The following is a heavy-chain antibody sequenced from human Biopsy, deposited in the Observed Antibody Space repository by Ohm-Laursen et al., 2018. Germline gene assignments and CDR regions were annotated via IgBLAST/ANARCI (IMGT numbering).Heavy chain of an antibody. CDR2: IFNSANT. CDR3: ARGDYFDSNGYFWFDP. J-gene: IGHJ5*02. D-gene: IGHD3-22*01. Sequence: TLSLTCTVSGGSTSSGGSYWSWIRQRPGKGLEWIGYIFNSANTYYNPSLKNLITISGDTSKNQFSLKLNSVTAADTAVYYCARGDYFDSNGYFWFDPWGQGTQVTVSS. V-gene: IGHV4-31*01. CDR1: GGSTSSGGSY.